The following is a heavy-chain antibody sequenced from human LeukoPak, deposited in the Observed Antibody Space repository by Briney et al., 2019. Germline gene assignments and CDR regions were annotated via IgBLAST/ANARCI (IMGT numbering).Heavy chain of an antibody. CDR3: ARVLRNKRDWLRFRHGFREYDYYYYMDV. V-gene: IGHV3-7*01. J-gene: IGHJ6*03. Sequence: GGSLRLSCTASGFIFSSYSMNWVRQAPGKGLEWVANIKQDGSEKHYVDSVKGRFTISRGNAKNSLYLQMNTLRAEDTAVYYCARVLRNKRDWLRFRHGFREYDYYYYMDVWGKGTTVTISS. CDR1: GFIFSSYS. CDR2: IKQDGSEK. D-gene: IGHD3-9*01.